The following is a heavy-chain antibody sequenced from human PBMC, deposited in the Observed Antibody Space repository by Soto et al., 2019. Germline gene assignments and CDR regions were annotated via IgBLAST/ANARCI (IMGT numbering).Heavy chain of an antibody. D-gene: IGHD6-13*01. CDR1: AGSISSGGYS. CDR2: IYHSGST. V-gene: IGHV4-30-2*01. Sequence: TMSLTCAVSAGSISSGGYSWSWIQQPPGKGLEWIGYIYHSGSTYYNPSLKSRVTISVDRSKNQFSLKLRSVTAADTAVYYWARSIAAAGTGWFEPWGQGTRVSVSS. CDR3: ARSIAAAGTGWFEP. J-gene: IGHJ5*02.